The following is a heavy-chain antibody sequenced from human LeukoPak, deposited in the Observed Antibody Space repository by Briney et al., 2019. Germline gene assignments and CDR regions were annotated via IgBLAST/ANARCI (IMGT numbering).Heavy chain of an antibody. CDR1: GFTFSGYA. CDR3: ASGNIAVAGTRGGDFDY. J-gene: IGHJ4*02. Sequence: GGSLRLSCAASGFTFSGYAMHWVRQAPGKGLEWVAVISYDGSNKYYADSVKGRFTISRDNSKNTLYLQMNSLRAEDTAVYYCASGNIAVAGTRGGDFDYWGQGTLVTVSS. D-gene: IGHD6-19*01. CDR2: ISYDGSNK. V-gene: IGHV3-30-3*01.